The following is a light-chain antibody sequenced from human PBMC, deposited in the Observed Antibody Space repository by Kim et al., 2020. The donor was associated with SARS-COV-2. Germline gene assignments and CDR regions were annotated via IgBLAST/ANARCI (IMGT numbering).Light chain of an antibody. CDR1: NSNY. J-gene: IGLJ3*02. CDR3: AAWDDSLSGRV. Sequence: LTQPPSASGTPGQRVTISCSGINSNYVYWYQRLPGTAPKLLIYRNNHRPSGVPDRFSGSKSDTSASLAISGLWSDDEADYFCAAWDDSLSGRVFGGG. CDR2: RNN. V-gene: IGLV1-47*03.